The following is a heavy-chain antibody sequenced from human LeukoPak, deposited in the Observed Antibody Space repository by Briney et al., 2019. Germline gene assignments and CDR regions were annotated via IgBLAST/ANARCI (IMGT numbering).Heavy chain of an antibody. V-gene: IGHV1-2*02. J-gene: IGHJ4*02. D-gene: IGHD3-22*01. CDR3: ARSMGWYDSSGYYSGFFDY. CDR2: INPNSGGT. CDR1: GYTFTSYY. Sequence: ASVKVSCKASGYTFTSYYMHWVRQAPGQGLEWMGWINPNSGGTNYAQKFQGRVTMTRDTSISTAYMELSRLRSDDTAVYYCARSMGWYDSSGYYSGFFDYWGQGTLVTVSS.